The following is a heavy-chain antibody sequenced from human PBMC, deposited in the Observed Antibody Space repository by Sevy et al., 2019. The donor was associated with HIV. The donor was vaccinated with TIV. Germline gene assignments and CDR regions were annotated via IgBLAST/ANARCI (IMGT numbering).Heavy chain of an antibody. J-gene: IGHJ4*02. V-gene: IGHV3-23*01. CDR3: AKRGNWGGDY. CDR1: GLTFSSYA. D-gene: IGHD7-27*01. Sequence: GGSLRLSCAASGLTFSSYAMSWVRQAPGKGLEWVSAISGSGGSTYYADSVKGRFTISRDNSKNTLYLQMNSLRAEDTALYYCAKRGNWGGDYWGQGTLVTVSS. CDR2: ISGSGGST.